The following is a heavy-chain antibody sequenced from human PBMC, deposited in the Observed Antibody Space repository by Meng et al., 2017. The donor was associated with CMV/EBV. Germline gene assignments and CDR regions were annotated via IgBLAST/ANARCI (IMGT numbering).Heavy chain of an antibody. J-gene: IGHJ6*02. Sequence: GESLKISCAASGFTVSSNYMSWVRQAPGKGLEWVSVIYSGGSTYYADSVKGRFTISRDNSINTLYLQMNSLSAEDTAVYYCARVATVRFLEVSGMDVWGQGTTVTVSS. D-gene: IGHD3-3*01. CDR3: ARVATVRFLEVSGMDV. CDR2: IYSGGST. CDR1: GFTVSSNY. V-gene: IGHV3-53*01.